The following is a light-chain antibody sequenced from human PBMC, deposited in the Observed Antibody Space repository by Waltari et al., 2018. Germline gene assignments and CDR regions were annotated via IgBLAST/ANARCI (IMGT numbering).Light chain of an antibody. J-gene: IGLJ2*01. V-gene: IGLV1-36*01. CDR2: YYD. CDR1: RPNIGNNA. CDR3: ASWDDDLSGVV. Sequence: QSVLTQPPSVSEAPRQRVTISCSGLRPNIGNNAVNWYQQFPGRAPKLLIYYYDLLPSGVSDRFSGSKSGTSASLAISGLQSEDEAYYYCASWDDDLSGVVFGGGTKLTVL.